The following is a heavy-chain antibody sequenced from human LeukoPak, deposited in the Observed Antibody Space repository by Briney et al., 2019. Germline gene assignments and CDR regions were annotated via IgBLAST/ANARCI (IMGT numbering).Heavy chain of an antibody. CDR2: IYYSGST. CDR1: GGSISSGDYY. J-gene: IGHJ4*02. CDR3: AGFNDYSSNFDY. Sequence: PSETLSLTCTVSGGSISSGDYYWSWIRQPPGKGLEWIGYIYYSGSTYYNPSLKSRVTISVDTSKNQFSLKLSSVTAADTAVYYCAGFNDYSSNFDYWGQGTLVNVSS. V-gene: IGHV4-30-4*01. D-gene: IGHD4-11*01.